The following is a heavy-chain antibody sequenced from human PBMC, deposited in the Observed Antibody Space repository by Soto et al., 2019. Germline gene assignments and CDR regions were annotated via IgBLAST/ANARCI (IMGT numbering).Heavy chain of an antibody. CDR1: GGTFSSYA. CDR3: ASHPMVRGVFDYYYVMDV. J-gene: IGHJ6*02. CDR2: IIPIFGTA. Sequence: GSSVKVSCKASGGTFSSYAISWVRQAPGQGLEWMGGIIPIFGTANYAQKFQGRVTITADKSTSTAYMELSSLRSEDTAVYYCASHPMVRGVFDYYYVMDVWGQGTTVTVSS. D-gene: IGHD3-10*01. V-gene: IGHV1-69*06.